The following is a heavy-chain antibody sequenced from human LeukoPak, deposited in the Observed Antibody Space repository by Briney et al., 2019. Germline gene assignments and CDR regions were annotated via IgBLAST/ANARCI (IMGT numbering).Heavy chain of an antibody. CDR3: VRDRELYY. Sequence: SETLFPTCSVSGGSISIYYWSWIRQPPGKGLEWIGYVYNSGSTDYNPSLKSRVTISVDTSKNQFSLKVNSVTASDTAVYYCVRDRELYYWGQGILVTVSS. D-gene: IGHD1-26*01. J-gene: IGHJ4*02. CDR1: GGSISIYY. V-gene: IGHV4-59*01. CDR2: VYNSGST.